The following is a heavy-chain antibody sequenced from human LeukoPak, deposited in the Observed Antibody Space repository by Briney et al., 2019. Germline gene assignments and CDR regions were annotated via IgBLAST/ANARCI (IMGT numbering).Heavy chain of an antibody. V-gene: IGHV3-23*01. CDR2: ISGSGGST. CDR3: AKGVPAMVHFFDY. CDR1: GFTVSSYA. Sequence: GGSLRLSCAASGFTVSSYAMTWVRQSPGKVLEWVSAISGSGGSTYYADSVKGRFTISRDNSKNTLYLQMNSLRAEDTAVYYCAKGVPAMVHFFDYWGQGTLVTVSS. J-gene: IGHJ4*02. D-gene: IGHD5-18*01.